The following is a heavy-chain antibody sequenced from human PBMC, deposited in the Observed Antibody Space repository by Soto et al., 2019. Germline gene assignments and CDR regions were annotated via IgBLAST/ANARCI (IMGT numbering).Heavy chain of an antibody. CDR2: ISYDGSNK. CDR3: AKESYSSSSYYYGMDV. V-gene: IGHV3-30*18. Sequence: GGSLRLSCAASGFTFSSYGMHGVRQAPGEGLEWVAVISYDGSNKYYADSVKGRFTVSRDNSKNTLFLQMNSLRGEDTAVYYCAKESYSSSSYYYGMDVWGQGTTVTVSS. D-gene: IGHD6-6*01. J-gene: IGHJ6*02. CDR1: GFTFSSYG.